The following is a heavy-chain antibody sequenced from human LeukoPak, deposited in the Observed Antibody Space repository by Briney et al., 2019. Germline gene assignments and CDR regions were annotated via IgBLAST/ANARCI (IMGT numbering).Heavy chain of an antibody. V-gene: IGHV4-38-2*02. CDR1: GYSIRSGVY. CDR3: AAPGTRGYTNAFPSFFHS. D-gene: IGHD5-18*01. J-gene: IGHJ4*02. Sequence: SETLSLTCTASGYSIRSGVYWGWIRQSPGKGLEWIGSIFHSGGSYYNPSLKSRASMSVDTSRNQFSLRLTSVTAADTAVYYCAAPGTRGYTNAFPSFFHSWGQGTLVIVSS. CDR2: IFHSGGS.